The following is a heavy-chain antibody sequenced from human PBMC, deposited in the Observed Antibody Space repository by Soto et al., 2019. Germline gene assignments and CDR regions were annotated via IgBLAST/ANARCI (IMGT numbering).Heavy chain of an antibody. Sequence: GSLRLSCAASGFTFSSYGMHWVRQAPGKGLEWVAVISYDGSNKYYADSVKGRFTISRDNSKNTLYLQMNSLRAEDTAVYYCAKEGVYSGSYPYHWGQGTLVTVSS. J-gene: IGHJ5*02. CDR1: GFTFSSYG. D-gene: IGHD1-26*01. CDR3: AKEGVYSGSYPYH. CDR2: ISYDGSNK. V-gene: IGHV3-30*18.